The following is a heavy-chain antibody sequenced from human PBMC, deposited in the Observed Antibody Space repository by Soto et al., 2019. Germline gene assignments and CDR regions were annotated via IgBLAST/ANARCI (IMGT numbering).Heavy chain of an antibody. CDR2: ITGSGGDT. V-gene: IGHV3-23*01. J-gene: IGHJ1*01. D-gene: IGHD6-13*01. CDR1: GFTFSSYA. Sequence: GGSLRLSCAASGFTFSSYAMSWVRQAPGKGLEWVSLITGSGGDTYYADSVKARFTISSDNSRNTLYLQMNSLRAEDTAVYYCAKAPGSSWGTENFQHWGQGTLVTVSS. CDR3: AKAPGSSWGTENFQH.